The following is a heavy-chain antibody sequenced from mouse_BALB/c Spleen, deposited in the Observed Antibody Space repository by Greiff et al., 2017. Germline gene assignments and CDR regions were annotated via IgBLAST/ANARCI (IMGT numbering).Heavy chain of an antibody. Sequence: VQLKESGAELAKPGASVKMSCKASGYTFTSYWMHWVKQRPGQGLEWIGYINPSTGYTEYNQKFKDKATLTADKSSSTAYMQLSSLTSEDSAVYYCARKGNYKDYAMDYWGQGTSVTVSS. J-gene: IGHJ4*01. CDR1: GYTFTSYW. D-gene: IGHD2-1*01. V-gene: IGHV1-7*01. CDR3: ARKGNYKDYAMDY. CDR2: INPSTGYT.